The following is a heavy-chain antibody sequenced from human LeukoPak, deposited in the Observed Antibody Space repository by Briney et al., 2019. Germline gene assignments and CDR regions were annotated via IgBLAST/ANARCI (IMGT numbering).Heavy chain of an antibody. CDR3: ARAMDV. J-gene: IGHJ6*02. CDR1: GFTFSSYS. Sequence: GGSLRLSCAASGFTFSSYSMNWVRQAPGKGLEWVANIKQDGSEIYYVDSVKGRFTISRDNAKNSLYLQMSSLRAEDTAVYYCARAMDVWGQGTTVTVSS. CDR2: IKQDGSEI. V-gene: IGHV3-7*01.